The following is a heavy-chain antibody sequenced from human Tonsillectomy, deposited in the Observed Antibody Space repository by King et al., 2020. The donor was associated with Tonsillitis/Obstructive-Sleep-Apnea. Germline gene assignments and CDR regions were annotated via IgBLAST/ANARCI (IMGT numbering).Heavy chain of an antibody. V-gene: IGHV1-3*01. CDR1: GYSFTSYA. CDR2: INAGNGNT. CDR3: VSHLEYDAFDI. Sequence: QLVQSGAEVKKPGASVKVSCKASGYSFTSYALHWVRQAPGQRLEWMGWINAGNGNTKYSQKFQGRVTITRDTSASTAYMEVSSLRSEDTAVYYCVSHLEYDAFDIWGQGTMVTVSS. J-gene: IGHJ3*02. D-gene: IGHD5-24*01.